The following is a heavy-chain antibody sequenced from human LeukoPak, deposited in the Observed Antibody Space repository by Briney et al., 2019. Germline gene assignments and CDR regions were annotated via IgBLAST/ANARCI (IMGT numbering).Heavy chain of an antibody. CDR3: ARKGRDYYGSGSYYPPDY. V-gene: IGHV4-39*01. CDR1: GGSISSSSYF. J-gene: IGHJ4*02. CDR2: IYYSGST. D-gene: IGHD3-10*01. Sequence: PSETLSLTCTVSGGSISSSSYFWGWIRQPPGKGLEWIGCIYYSGSTYYNPSLKSRVTISVDTSKNQFSLKLSSVTAADTAVYYCARKGRDYYGSGSYYPPDYWGQGTLVTVSS.